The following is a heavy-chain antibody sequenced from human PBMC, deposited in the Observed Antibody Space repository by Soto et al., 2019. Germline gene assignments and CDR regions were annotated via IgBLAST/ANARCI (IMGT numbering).Heavy chain of an antibody. V-gene: IGHV2-5*02. D-gene: IGHD2-15*01. Sequence: QITLKESGPPLVKPTQTLTLTCTFSGFSLSTSEVGVGWIRQPPGKALEWLALIYWDDDKRYSPSLKSRLTITKDTSKNQVVLTMTNMDPVDTATYYCAHLQGYCSGGSCYLGPGDYWGQGTLVTVSS. J-gene: IGHJ4*02. CDR3: AHLQGYCSGGSCYLGPGDY. CDR1: GFSLSTSEVG. CDR2: IYWDDDK.